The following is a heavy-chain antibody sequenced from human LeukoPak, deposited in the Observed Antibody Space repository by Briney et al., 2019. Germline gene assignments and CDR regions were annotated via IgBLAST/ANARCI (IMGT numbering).Heavy chain of an antibody. CDR1: GYTFTGYY. Sequence: ASVKVSCKASGYTFTGYYMRWVRQAPGQGLEWMGWINPNSGGTNYAQKFQGRVTMTRDTSISTAYMELSRLRSEDTAVYYCAKDWGYCCCTSWYRRDWFDPWGQGTLVTVSS. CDR2: INPNSGGT. V-gene: IGHV1-2*02. CDR3: AKDWGYCCCTSWYRRDWFDP. J-gene: IGHJ5*02. D-gene: IGHD2-2*02.